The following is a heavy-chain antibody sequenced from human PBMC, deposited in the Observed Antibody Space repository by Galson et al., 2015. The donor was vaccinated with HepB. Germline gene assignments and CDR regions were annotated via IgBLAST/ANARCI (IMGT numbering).Heavy chain of an antibody. Sequence: SVKVSCKASGYTFTRYRISWVRQAPGQGLEWMGWISAYNGNTNYVQKFQGRVTMTTDTSTTTAYMEVRSLRSDDTAVYYCARGRSSGWSFDYWGQGTLVTVSS. CDR1: GYTFTRYR. CDR2: ISAYNGNT. J-gene: IGHJ4*02. CDR3: ARGRSSGWSFDY. D-gene: IGHD6-19*01. V-gene: IGHV1-18*01.